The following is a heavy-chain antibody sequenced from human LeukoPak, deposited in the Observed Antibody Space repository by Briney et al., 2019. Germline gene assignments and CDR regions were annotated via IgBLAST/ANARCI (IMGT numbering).Heavy chain of an antibody. CDR1: GFTFNNFW. V-gene: IGHV3-7*01. CDR2: INEDGSEK. J-gene: IGHJ4*02. CDR3: ASSTPPIDY. Sequence: GGSLGLSCAASGFTFNNFWMSWVRQAPGKGLEWVANINEDGSEKYYVDSVKGRFTISRDNAKNSLYLQMNSLRAEDTAVYYLASSTPPIDYWGQGTRVTVSS.